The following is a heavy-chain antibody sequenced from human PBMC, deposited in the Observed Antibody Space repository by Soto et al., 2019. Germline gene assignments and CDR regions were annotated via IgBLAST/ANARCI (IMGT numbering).Heavy chain of an antibody. D-gene: IGHD3-10*01. J-gene: IGHJ5*02. CDR2: IYYSGST. V-gene: IGHV4-59*01. CDR1: GGSISSYY. CDR3: ALTTMVRGYNWFDP. Sequence: SETLSLTCTVSGGSISSYYWSWIRQPPGKGLEWIGYIYYSGSTNYNPSLKSRVTISVDTSKNQFSLKLSSVTAADTAVYYCALTTMVRGYNWFDPWGQGTLVTVS.